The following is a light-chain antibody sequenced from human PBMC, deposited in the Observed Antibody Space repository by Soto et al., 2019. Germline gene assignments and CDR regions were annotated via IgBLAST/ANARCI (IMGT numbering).Light chain of an antibody. CDR2: GAS. Sequence: EILLTQAQDTLSLSPGERATFSCRATQTITNDYVAWYQHKPGQAPRLLIYGASRRATGIPDRISGSGSGTDFTLSITGLEPEDFAVYFCHQYLDSPNTFGQGTKLEIK. V-gene: IGKV3-20*01. J-gene: IGKJ2*01. CDR3: HQYLDSPNT. CDR1: QTITNDY.